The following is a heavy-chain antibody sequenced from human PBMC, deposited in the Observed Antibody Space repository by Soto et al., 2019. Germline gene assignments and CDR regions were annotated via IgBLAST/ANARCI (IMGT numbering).Heavy chain of an antibody. Sequence: QVHLVQSGAEVKKPGASVKVSCTASGYTFTSYGITWVRQAPGQGLEWMGWISAHNGNTDYAQRLQGRVIVTRDTSTSTAYMELRRLRSDDTAVYYCARGRYGDYWGQGALVTFSS. CDR1: GYTFTSYG. CDR2: ISAHNGNT. J-gene: IGHJ4*02. V-gene: IGHV1-18*01. CDR3: ARGRYGDY. D-gene: IGHD1-1*01.